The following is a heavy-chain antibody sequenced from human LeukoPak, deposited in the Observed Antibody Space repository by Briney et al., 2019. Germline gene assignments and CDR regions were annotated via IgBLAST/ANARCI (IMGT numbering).Heavy chain of an antibody. D-gene: IGHD3-22*01. V-gene: IGHV1-18*01. CDR3: AREDNYYDSSGTGFDY. Sequence: ASVKVSCKASGYTFTSYGISWVRQAPGQGLEWMGWISAYNGNTNYAQKLQGRVTMTTDTSTSTAYMELRSLRSDDTAVYYCAREDNYYDSSGTGFDYWGQGTLVTVSS. CDR1: GYTFTSYG. CDR2: ISAYNGNT. J-gene: IGHJ4*02.